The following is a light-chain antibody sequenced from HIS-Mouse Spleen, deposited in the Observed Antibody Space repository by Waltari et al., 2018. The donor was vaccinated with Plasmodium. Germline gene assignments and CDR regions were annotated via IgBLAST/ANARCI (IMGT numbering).Light chain of an antibody. V-gene: IGKV6-21*01. J-gene: IGKJ1*01. CDR3: QQSSSLPT. CDR2: YAS. Sequence: EIVLTQSPDFQSVTPRETVPITCRASQSIGSRVHWYQQKPDQSPKLLIKYASQSASGVPARVSGSGSGTDFTLTISSLEAEDAATYYCQQSSSLPTFGQGTKVEIK. CDR1: QSIGSR.